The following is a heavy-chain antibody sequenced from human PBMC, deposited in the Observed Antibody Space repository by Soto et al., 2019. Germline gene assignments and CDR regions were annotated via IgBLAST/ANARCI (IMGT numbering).Heavy chain of an antibody. V-gene: IGHV3-74*01. Sequence: EVQLVESGGGLVQPGGSVRLSCAASGFTFSSYWMHWVRQAPGKGLMWVSRIHNDGSTTRYADSVKGRFTISRDNAKNTLYLQMSSLRVEDTAVYYCARDYCNSYWGQGTLVTVSS. J-gene: IGHJ4*01. CDR1: GFTFSSYW. CDR3: ARDYCNSY. CDR2: IHNDGSTT. D-gene: IGHD1-1*01.